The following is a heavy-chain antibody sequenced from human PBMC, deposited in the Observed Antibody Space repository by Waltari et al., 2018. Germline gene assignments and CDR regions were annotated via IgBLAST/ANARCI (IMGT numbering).Heavy chain of an antibody. CDR2: INHSGST. D-gene: IGHD1-7*01. J-gene: IGHJ6*02. CDR1: GGSFSGYY. CDR3: ARGVRDNWNYFRVVRTGYYGMDV. Sequence: QVQLQQWGAGLLKPSETLFLTCAVYGGSFSGYYWSWIRQPPGKGLEWIGEINHSGSTNYNPSLKSRVTISVDTSKNQFSLKLSSVTAADTAVYYCARGVRDNWNYFRVVRTGYYGMDVWGQGTTVTVSS. V-gene: IGHV4-34*01.